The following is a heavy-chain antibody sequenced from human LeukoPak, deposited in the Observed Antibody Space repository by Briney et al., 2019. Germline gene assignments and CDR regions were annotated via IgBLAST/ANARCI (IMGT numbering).Heavy chain of an antibody. CDR3: ARDLSGDSSGYSAY. CDR1: GFTFSTYA. D-gene: IGHD3-22*01. V-gene: IGHV3-23*01. CDR2: ISGSGGTT. Sequence: GGSLRLSCAASGFTFSTYAMNWVRQAPGKGLEWVSSISGSGGTTYYADSVKGRFTISRDNAKNSLYLQMNSLRAEDTALYYCARDLSGDSSGYSAYWGQGTLVTVSS. J-gene: IGHJ4*02.